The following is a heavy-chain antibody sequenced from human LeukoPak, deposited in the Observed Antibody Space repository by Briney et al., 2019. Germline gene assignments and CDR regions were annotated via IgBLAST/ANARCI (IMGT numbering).Heavy chain of an antibody. V-gene: IGHV4-59*11. CDR3: ARLAVDTAMVTVYYYYYYMDV. J-gene: IGHJ6*03. CDR2: IYYSGST. D-gene: IGHD5-18*01. Sequence: SETLPLTCTVSGGSISSHYWSWIRQPPGKGLEWIGYIYYSGSTNYNPSLKSRVTISVDTSKNQFSLKLSSVTAADTAVYYCARLAVDTAMVTVYYYYYYMDVWGKGTTVTVSS. CDR1: GGSISSHY.